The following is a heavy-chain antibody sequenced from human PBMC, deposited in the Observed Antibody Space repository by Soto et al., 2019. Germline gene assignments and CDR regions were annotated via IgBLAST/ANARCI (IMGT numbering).Heavy chain of an antibody. V-gene: IGHV6-1*01. CDR3: ASYRYDY. D-gene: IGHD4-4*01. CDR1: GDSISSNSAA. Sequence: SQTLSLTCAISGDSISSNSAAWNWIRQSPSRGFEWLGRTYYRSRWYHDYAVSVKSRIIINPDTSKNQVSLQLNSVTPDDTAVYYCASYRYDYWGQGTVVTVAS. J-gene: IGHJ4*02. CDR2: TYYRSRWYH.